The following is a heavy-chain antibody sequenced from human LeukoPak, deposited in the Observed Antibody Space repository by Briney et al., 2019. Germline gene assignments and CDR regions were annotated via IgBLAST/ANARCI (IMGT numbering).Heavy chain of an antibody. Sequence: PGASLRLSCAASGFTFSSYAMSWVRQAPGKGXXXXXXXSGSGGSTYYADSVKGRFTISRDNSKNTLYLQMNSLRAEDTAVYYCAKFSGVVPAAPIDYWGQGTLVTVSS. CDR2: XSGSGGST. CDR1: GFTFSSYA. CDR3: AKFSGVVPAAPIDY. J-gene: IGHJ4*02. D-gene: IGHD2-2*01. V-gene: IGHV3-23*01.